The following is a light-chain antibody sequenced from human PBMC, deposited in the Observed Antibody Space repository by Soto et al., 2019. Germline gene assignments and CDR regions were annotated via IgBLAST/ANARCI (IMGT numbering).Light chain of an antibody. V-gene: IGKV3-15*01. CDR1: ESVSNN. Sequence: EIVMTQSPATLSVSPGERATLSCRASESVSNNLAWYQQKSGQAPRLLIYHAITRATGIPARFSGSGSGTELTLTISSLQSEDFAVYYCQQYNQWPLTFGGGTKVEI. CDR2: HAI. J-gene: IGKJ4*01. CDR3: QQYNQWPLT.